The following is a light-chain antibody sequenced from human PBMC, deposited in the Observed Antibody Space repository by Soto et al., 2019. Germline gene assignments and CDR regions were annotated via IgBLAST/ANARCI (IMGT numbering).Light chain of an antibody. CDR3: QQYDNWPIT. CDR2: GAS. J-gene: IGKJ5*01. Sequence: EVVMTQSPATLSVSPGERATLSCRASQSARSSLGWYQQKPGQPPRLFIYGASTRATAIPPRFSGSGSGTEFTLTISSLQSEDFAVYYCQQYDNWPITFGQGTRLE. V-gene: IGKV3-15*01. CDR1: QSARSS.